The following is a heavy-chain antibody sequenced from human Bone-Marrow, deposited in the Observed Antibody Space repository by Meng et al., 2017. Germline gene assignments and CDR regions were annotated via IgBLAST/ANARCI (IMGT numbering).Heavy chain of an antibody. CDR1: GFSLSTSGVG. CDR2: IYWDDDK. J-gene: IGHJ4*02. V-gene: IGHV2-5*02. CDR3: AHAYYDSSGYYYAGYYFDY. D-gene: IGHD3-22*01. Sequence: SGPTLVTPTQTLTLTCTFSGFSLSTSGVGVGWIRQPPGKALEWLALIYWDDDKRYSPSLKSRLTITKDTSKNQVVLTMTNMDPVDTATYYCAHAYYDSSGYYYAGYYFDYWGQGTLVTVSS.